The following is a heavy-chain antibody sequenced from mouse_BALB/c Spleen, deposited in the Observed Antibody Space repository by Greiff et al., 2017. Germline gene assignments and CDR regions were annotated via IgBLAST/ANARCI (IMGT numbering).Heavy chain of an antibody. Sequence: EVQGVESGGDLVKPGGSLKLSCAASGFTFSSYGMSWVRQTPDKRLEWVAYISNGGGSTYYPDTVKGRFTISRDNAKNTLYLQMSSLKSEDTAMYYCARHGSSHYYAMDYWGQGTSVTVSS. CDR2: ISNGGGST. V-gene: IGHV5-12-2*01. J-gene: IGHJ4*01. D-gene: IGHD1-1*01. CDR1: GFTFSSYG. CDR3: ARHGSSHYYAMDY.